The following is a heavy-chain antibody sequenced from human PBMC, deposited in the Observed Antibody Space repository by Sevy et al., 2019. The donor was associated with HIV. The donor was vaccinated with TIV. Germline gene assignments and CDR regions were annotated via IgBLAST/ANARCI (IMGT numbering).Heavy chain of an antibody. CDR3: ARGGSSSWPQYFQH. Sequence: ASVKVSCKASGGTFSSYAISWVRQAPGQGLEWMGRIIPIFGTANYAQKFQGRVTIIADESTSTAYMELSSLRSEDTAVYYCARGGSSSWPQYFQHWGQGTLVTVSS. V-gene: IGHV1-69*13. J-gene: IGHJ1*01. CDR2: IIPIFGTA. CDR1: GGTFSSYA. D-gene: IGHD6-13*01.